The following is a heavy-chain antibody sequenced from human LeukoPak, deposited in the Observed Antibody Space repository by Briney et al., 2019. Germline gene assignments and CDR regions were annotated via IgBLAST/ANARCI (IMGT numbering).Heavy chain of an antibody. Sequence: SETLSLTCTVPGGSISTYYWSWIRQPPAKGLEWIGYIYYSGSTNYNPSLKSRVTISVDTSKNQFSLKLSSVTAADTAVYYCARADDYGDYDYFDYWGQGTLVTVSS. D-gene: IGHD4-17*01. J-gene: IGHJ4*02. CDR1: GGSISTYY. CDR2: IYYSGST. CDR3: ARADDYGDYDYFDY. V-gene: IGHV4-59*01.